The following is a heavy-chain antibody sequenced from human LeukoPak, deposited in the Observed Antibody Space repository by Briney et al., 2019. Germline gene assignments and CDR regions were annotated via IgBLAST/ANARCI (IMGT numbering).Heavy chain of an antibody. CDR1: GYTFTSYG. D-gene: IGHD2-2*03. CDR2: ISAYNGNT. CDR3: ASGYCGSNSCYFFDY. V-gene: IGHV1-18*01. Sequence: ASVKVSCKASGYTFTSYGISWVRQAPGQGLEWMGWISAYNGNTNYAQTLQGRVTMTTDTSTSTAYMELRSLRSDDPAVYYCASGYCGSNSCYFFDYWGRGTLVSVSS. J-gene: IGHJ4*02.